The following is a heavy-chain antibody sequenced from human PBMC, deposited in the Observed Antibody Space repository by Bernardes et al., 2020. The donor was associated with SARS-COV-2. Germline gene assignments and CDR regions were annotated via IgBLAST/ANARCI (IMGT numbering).Heavy chain of an antibody. CDR1: GFTFSSFG. Sequence: GGSLRLSCAASGFTFSSFGMHWVRQSPGKGLEWLAVLSYDGSHKYYGDSVRGRFTTSRDNTRTLVFLQMESLRAEGTAVYYCERDVGGTDWRFGFDVWGPGT. J-gene: IGHJ3*01. CDR3: ERDVGGTDWRFGFDV. CDR2: LSYDGSHK. V-gene: IGHV3-30*03. D-gene: IGHD3-9*01.